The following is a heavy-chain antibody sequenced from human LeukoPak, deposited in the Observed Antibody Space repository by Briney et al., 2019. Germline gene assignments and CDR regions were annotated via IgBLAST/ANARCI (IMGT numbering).Heavy chain of an antibody. Sequence: SETLSLTCTVSGGSISSYYWSWIRQHPGKGREWIGYIYYSGSTNYKPSLKSRVTISVDTSKNQFSLKLSSVTAADTAVYYCARGGYYGSGNDFRFDPWGQGTLVTVSS. CDR3: ARGGYYGSGNDFRFDP. CDR1: GGSISSYY. V-gene: IGHV4-59*01. CDR2: IYYSGST. J-gene: IGHJ5*02. D-gene: IGHD3-10*01.